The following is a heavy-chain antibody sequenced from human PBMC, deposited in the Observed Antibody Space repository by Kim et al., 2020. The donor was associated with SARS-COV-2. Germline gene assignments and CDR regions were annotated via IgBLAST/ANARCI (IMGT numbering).Heavy chain of an antibody. J-gene: IGHJ4*02. V-gene: IGHV3-15*01. CDR1: GFTFSNSW. CDR3: TTSIVGATRSTFAYYFDY. Sequence: GVSLRLSCAASGFTFSNSWMSWVRQAPGKGLEWVGRIKSKTDGGTTDYAAPVKGRFTITRDDSKNTLYLQMNSLKTEDTAVYYCTTSIVGATRSTFAYYFDYWGQGTLVTVSS. CDR2: IKSKTDGGTT. D-gene: IGHD1-26*01.